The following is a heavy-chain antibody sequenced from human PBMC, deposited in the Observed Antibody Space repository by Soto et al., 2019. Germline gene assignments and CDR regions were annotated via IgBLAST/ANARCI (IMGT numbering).Heavy chain of an antibody. CDR1: GGSFIGYY. Sequence: AETLSLTCAVYGGSFIGYYWIWVRQPPGKGLEWIGEINHSGSTNYNPSLKSRVTISVDTSKNQFSLKLSSVTAADTAVYYCARGSPSYSSSWYYWFDPWGQGTLVTVSS. CDR3: ARGSPSYSSSWYYWFDP. J-gene: IGHJ5*02. D-gene: IGHD6-13*01. V-gene: IGHV4-34*01. CDR2: INHSGST.